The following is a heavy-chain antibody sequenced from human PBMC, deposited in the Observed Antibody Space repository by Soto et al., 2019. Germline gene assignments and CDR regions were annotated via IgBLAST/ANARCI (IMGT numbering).Heavy chain of an antibody. CDR3: ANFEQRRFCGDDLYYDIYV. D-gene: IGHD5-12*01. CDR2: IKEDGSER. Sequence: GGSLRLSCEASGLTLSGHWMRWVRQAAGKGLEWVANIKEDGSERYYVDSVKGRFTISRDNAKNTLYLQMNSLRAEDTAVYYCANFEQRRFCGDDLYYDIYVLAQGPTVTVS. J-gene: IGHJ6*02. CDR1: GLTLSGHW. V-gene: IGHV3-7*01.